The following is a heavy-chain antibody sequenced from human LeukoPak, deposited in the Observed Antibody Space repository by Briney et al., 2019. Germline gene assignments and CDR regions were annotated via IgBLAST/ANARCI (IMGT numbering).Heavy chain of an antibody. V-gene: IGHV3-23*01. CDR2: ISGSGGRT. Sequence: GGSLRLSCAAAGFTFSSYAMSWVRQAPGKGLGWVSAISGSGGRTYYADSVKGRFTISRDNSKNTLYLQMNSLRAEDTAVYYCAKAVGYCSSTSCYDGVYWGQGTLVTVSS. D-gene: IGHD2-2*01. CDR1: GFTFSSYA. J-gene: IGHJ4*02. CDR3: AKAVGYCSSTSCYDGVY.